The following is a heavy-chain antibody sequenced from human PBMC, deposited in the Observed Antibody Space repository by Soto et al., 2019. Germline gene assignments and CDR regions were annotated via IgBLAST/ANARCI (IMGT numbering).Heavy chain of an antibody. Sequence: QVQLRESGPGLVKPSQTLSLSGTVSGGSISSGGCYWSWIGQHPGKGLEWIGYIYYSGSTYYNPSLKRRVTISVDTSKNQFSLKLSSVTAADTAVYYCARVRREYQQLRPYAFDSWGQGTMVTVSS. V-gene: IGHV4-31*03. D-gene: IGHD2-2*01. CDR3: ARVRREYQQLRPYAFDS. J-gene: IGHJ3*02. CDR2: IYYSGST. CDR1: GGSISSGGCY.